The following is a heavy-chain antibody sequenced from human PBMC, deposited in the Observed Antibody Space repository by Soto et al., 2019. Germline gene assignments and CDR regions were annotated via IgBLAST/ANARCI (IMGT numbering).Heavy chain of an antibody. J-gene: IGHJ6*02. V-gene: IGHV3-23*01. CDR2: ISGSGGST. CDR3: AKGATKTENYYYYYGMDV. CDR1: GFTFSSYA. Sequence: EVQLLESGGGLVQPGGSLRLSCAASGFTFSSYAMSWVRQAPGKGLEWVSAISGSGGSTYYADSVTGRFTISRDNSKNTLYLQMNSLRAEDTAVYYCAKGATKTENYYYYYGMDVWGQGTTVTVSS.